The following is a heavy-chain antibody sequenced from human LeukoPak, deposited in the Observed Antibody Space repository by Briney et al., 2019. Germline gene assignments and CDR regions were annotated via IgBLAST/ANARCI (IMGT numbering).Heavy chain of an antibody. D-gene: IGHD4/OR15-4a*01. CDR3: ARRAGAYSHPYDY. CDR1: GSTVSSNS. Sequence: PGGSLRLSCTVSGSTVSSNSMSWVRQAPGKGLEWVSFIYSDNTHYSDSVKGRFTISRDNSKNTLYLQMNSLRAEDTAVYYCARRAGAYSHPYDYWGQRTLVTVSS. CDR2: IYSDNT. J-gene: IGHJ4*02. V-gene: IGHV3-53*01.